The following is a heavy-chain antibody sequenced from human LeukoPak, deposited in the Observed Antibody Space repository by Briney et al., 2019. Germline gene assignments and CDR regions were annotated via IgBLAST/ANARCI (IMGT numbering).Heavy chain of an antibody. Sequence: SETLSLTCTVSGGSISSSSYYWGWIRQPPGKGLEWIGSIYYSGSTYYNPSLKSRVTISVDTSKNQFSLKLSSVTAADTAVYYCARPYDSSGYHPSDAFDIWGQGTMVTVSS. V-gene: IGHV4-39*07. CDR1: GGSISSSSYY. CDR3: ARPYDSSGYHPSDAFDI. J-gene: IGHJ3*02. CDR2: IYYSGST. D-gene: IGHD3-22*01.